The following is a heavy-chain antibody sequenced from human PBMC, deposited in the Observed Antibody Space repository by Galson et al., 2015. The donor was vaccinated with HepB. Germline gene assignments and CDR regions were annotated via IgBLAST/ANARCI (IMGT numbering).Heavy chain of an antibody. CDR1: GLTVSTNY. CDR2: IYSDGTT. D-gene: IGHD3-10*01. Sequence: SLRLSCAASGLTVSTNYMSWVRQTPGKGLEWVSVIYSDGTTYYADSVKGRFTISRDNSKNTLFLQMNSLGPEDTAVYYCARGSWFGELLGYWGQGTLVTVSS. V-gene: IGHV3-66*01. J-gene: IGHJ4*02. CDR3: ARGSWFGELLGY.